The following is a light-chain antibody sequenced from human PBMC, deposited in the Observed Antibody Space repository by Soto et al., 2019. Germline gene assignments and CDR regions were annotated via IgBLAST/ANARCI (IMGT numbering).Light chain of an antibody. CDR1: SSDISKYNY. V-gene: IGLV2-8*01. CDR3: SSYAGRNIVI. CDR2: EVN. J-gene: IGLJ2*01. Sequence: QSALTQPPSASGSPGQSVTISCTGTSSDISKYNYVSWYQQLPGKAPKLLIYEVNKRHSEVPERFSGSKSANTASLTVSGLRTEDEADYYCSSYAGRNIVIFGGGTKLTVL.